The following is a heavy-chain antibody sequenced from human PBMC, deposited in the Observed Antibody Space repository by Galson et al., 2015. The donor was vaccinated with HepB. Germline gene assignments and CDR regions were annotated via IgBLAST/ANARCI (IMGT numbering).Heavy chain of an antibody. D-gene: IGHD2-2*01. Sequence: SLRLSCAASGFPLSAYSMTWVRQAPGKGLEWVSTIGSSSTTIYYADSVKGRFTISRDNAQDSLYLHMNSLRVEDTALYHCARECGCSTSCYVRAAAGWAPYYYYYYGMDVWGQGTTVTVSS. CDR3: ARECGCSTSCYVRAAAGWAPYYYYYYGMDV. J-gene: IGHJ6*02. CDR1: GFPLSAYS. CDR2: IGSSSTTI. V-gene: IGHV3-48*04.